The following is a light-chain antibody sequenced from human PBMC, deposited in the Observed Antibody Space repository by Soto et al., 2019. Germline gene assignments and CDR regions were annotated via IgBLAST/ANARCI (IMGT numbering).Light chain of an antibody. J-gene: IGKJ5*01. Sequence: EIVMTHSPATLSVSPGESATLSCRASQSVSSNLAWHQQKPGQAPRILMYDASTRATGISARFSGSGSGTEFTLTISSLQSEDFAVYYCQQYHNWPITFGQGTRLEI. V-gene: IGKV3-15*01. CDR2: DAS. CDR3: QQYHNWPIT. CDR1: QSVSSN.